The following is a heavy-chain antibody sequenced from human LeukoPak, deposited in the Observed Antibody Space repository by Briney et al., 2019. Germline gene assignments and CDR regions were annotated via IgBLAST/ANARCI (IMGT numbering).Heavy chain of an antibody. D-gene: IGHD3-22*01. J-gene: IGHJ6*02. CDR3: ARGSYYYASSGPGLDV. CDR1: GYTFTSYD. Sequence: ASVKVSCKASGYTFTSYDINWVRQATGQGLEWMGRMNPNSGNTGYAQKFQGRVTMTRNTSISTAYMELSSLRSEDTAVYYCARGSYYYASSGPGLDVWGQGTTVTVSS. CDR2: MNPNSGNT. V-gene: IGHV1-8*01.